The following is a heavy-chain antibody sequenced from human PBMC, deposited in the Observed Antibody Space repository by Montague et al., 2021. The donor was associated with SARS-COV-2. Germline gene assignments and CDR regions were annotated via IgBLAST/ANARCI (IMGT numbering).Heavy chain of an antibody. CDR1: GDSMSGYY. J-gene: IGHJ4*02. CDR2: INYGGST. Sequence: SETLSLTCNVSGDSMSGYYWTWIRQIPGKGLEWIGYINYGGSTNYNPSLKSRVTISVDTAKNPFSLKLTSVTAADTAVYFCARDLEPQVWPVSFGYGGQGNLVTVSA. D-gene: IGHD5-18*01. V-gene: IGHV4-59*01. CDR3: ARDLEPQVWPVSFGY.